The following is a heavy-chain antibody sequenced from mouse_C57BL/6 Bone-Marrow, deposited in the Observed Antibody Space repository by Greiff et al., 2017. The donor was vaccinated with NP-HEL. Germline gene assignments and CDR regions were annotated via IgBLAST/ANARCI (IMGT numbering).Heavy chain of an antibody. V-gene: IGHV1-18*01. J-gene: IGHJ1*03. Sequence: SGPELVKPGASVKIPCKASGYTFTDYNMDWVKQSHGKSLEWIGDINPNTGGTIYNQKFKGKATLTVDKSSSTAYMELRSLTSEDTAVYYCARDYYGPPYWYFDVWGTGTTVTVSS. CDR3: ARDYYGPPYWYFDV. CDR2: INPNTGGT. CDR1: GYTFTDYN. D-gene: IGHD1-1*01.